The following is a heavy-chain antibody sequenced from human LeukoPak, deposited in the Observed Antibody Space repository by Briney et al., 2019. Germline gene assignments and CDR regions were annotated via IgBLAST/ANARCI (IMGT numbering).Heavy chain of an antibody. D-gene: IGHD4-11*01. CDR2: IYHSGST. Sequence: SETLSLTCTVSGYSISTANYWGWFRRPPGKGLKWIGSIYHSGSTYYNPSLKSRVTISVDTSKNQFSLNLSSVTAADTAVYYCARGTTGYNWFDPWGQGTLVTVSS. CDR3: ARGTTGYNWFDP. J-gene: IGHJ5*02. CDR1: GYSISTANY. V-gene: IGHV4-38-2*02.